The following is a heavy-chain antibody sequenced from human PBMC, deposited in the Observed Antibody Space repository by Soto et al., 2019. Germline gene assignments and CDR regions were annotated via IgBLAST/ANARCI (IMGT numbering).Heavy chain of an antibody. V-gene: IGHV4-31*03. Sequence: QVQLQESGPGLVKTSQTLSLTCTFSGGSVNNGGYYWNWIRQHPGKGLEWLGYIFDSETAYYNPSLKSRLTISMDTSKNQFSLKVTSVTLADTAVYYCARENFGVVVHDAFDLWGQGTMVTVSS. CDR2: IFDSETA. D-gene: IGHD3-3*01. CDR1: GGSVNNGGYY. CDR3: ARENFGVVVHDAFDL. J-gene: IGHJ3*01.